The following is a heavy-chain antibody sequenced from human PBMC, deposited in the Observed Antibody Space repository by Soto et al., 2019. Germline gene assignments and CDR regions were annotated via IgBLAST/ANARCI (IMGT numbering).Heavy chain of an antibody. J-gene: IGHJ4*02. D-gene: IGHD5-12*01. V-gene: IGHV3-23*01. CDR1: GLTFRSHA. CDR2: ISGGGGTT. CDR3: AKAQGMATIRSKLDY. Sequence: EVQLLESGGGLVQPGGSLRLSCATSGLTFRSHAMSWVRQAPGQGLEWVSGISGGGGTTYYPDSVRGRFTISRDNSKNTGFLQIDSRRADDTAVYYCAKAQGMATIRSKLDYWGQGTRVNVAS.